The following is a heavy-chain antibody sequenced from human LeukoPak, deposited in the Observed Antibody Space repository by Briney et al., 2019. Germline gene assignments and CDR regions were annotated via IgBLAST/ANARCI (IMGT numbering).Heavy chain of an antibody. D-gene: IGHD1-7*01. V-gene: IGHV3-48*03. CDR3: ARVELAPYYYYMDV. J-gene: IGHJ6*03. CDR1: GFSISSYE. CDR2: ISSSGSTI. Sequence: GGSLRLSCAGSGFSISSYEMNWVRQAPGKGLEWVSHISSSGSTIWYADSVKGRFTISRDNAKNSLYLQMNSLRAEDTAVYYCARVELAPYYYYMDVWGKGTTVTVSS.